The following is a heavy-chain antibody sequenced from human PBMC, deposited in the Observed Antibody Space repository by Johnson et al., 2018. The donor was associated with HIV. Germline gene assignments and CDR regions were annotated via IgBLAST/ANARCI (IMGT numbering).Heavy chain of an antibody. CDR2: IKSKTDGGTT. Sequence: VQLVESGGGLVKPGGSLRLSCAASGFTFSNAWMNWVRQAPGKGLEWVGRIKSKTDGGTTDYAAPVKGRFTISRDDSKNMLYLQMNSLRVDDTAVYYCAKTGGGAALDSWGQGTMVTVSS. V-gene: IGHV3-15*01. J-gene: IGHJ3*02. CDR1: GFTFSNAW. D-gene: IGHD3-16*01. CDR3: AKTGGGAALDS.